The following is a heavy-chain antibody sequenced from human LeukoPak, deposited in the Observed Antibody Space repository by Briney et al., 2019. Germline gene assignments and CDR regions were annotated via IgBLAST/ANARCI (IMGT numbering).Heavy chain of an antibody. Sequence: SETLSLTCAVYGGSFSGYYWSWIRQPPGKGLEWIGEINHSGSTNYNPSLKSRVTISVDTSKNQFSLKLSSVTAADTAVYYCARDGHFQYSSSRYVGFDNWFDPWGQGTLVTVSS. CDR3: ARDGHFQYSSSRYVGFDNWFDP. CDR2: INHSGST. D-gene: IGHD6-13*01. CDR1: GGSFSGYY. V-gene: IGHV4-34*01. J-gene: IGHJ5*02.